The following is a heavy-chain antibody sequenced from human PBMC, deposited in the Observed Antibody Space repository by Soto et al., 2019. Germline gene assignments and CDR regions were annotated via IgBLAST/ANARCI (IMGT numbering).Heavy chain of an antibody. D-gene: IGHD2-2*01. CDR3: AREGRGVVVPGGMDV. V-gene: IGHV3-74*01. CDR2: INSDGSST. Sequence: GGSLRLSCAASGFTFSSYWMHCVRQSPGEGLVWVSRINSDGSSTSCADSVKGRFTISRDNAKNTLYLQMNSLRVEDRGVYYCAREGRGVVVPGGMDVRGQGTTVSVSS. J-gene: IGHJ6*02. CDR1: GFTFSSYW.